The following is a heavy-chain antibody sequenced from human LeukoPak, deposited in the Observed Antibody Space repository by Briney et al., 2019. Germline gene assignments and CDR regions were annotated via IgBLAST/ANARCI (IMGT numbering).Heavy chain of an antibody. Sequence: GGSLRLSCAASGFTFSTYSMNWVRQAPGKGLEWVSSISSSSNYIYYADSVKGRFTISRDNSKNTLYLQMNSLRAEDTAVYYCAKGRGWLQFFDYWGQGTLVTVSS. D-gene: IGHD5-24*01. CDR3: AKGRGWLQFFDY. J-gene: IGHJ4*02. V-gene: IGHV3-21*04. CDR1: GFTFSTYS. CDR2: ISSSSNYI.